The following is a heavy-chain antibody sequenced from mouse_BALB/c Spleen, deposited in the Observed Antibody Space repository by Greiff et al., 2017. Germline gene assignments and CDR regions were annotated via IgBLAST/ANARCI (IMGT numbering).Heavy chain of an antibody. CDR3: ARYYGDAMDY. V-gene: IGHV1-87*01. J-gene: IGHJ4*01. CDR1: GYTFTSYW. Sequence: VQLQQSGAELARPGASVKLSCKASGYTFTSYWMQWVKQRPGQGLEWIGAIYPGDGDTRYTQKFKGKATLTADKSSSTAYMQLSSLASEDSAVYYCARYYGDAMDYWGQGTSVTVSS. D-gene: IGHD1-1*01. CDR2: IYPGDGDT.